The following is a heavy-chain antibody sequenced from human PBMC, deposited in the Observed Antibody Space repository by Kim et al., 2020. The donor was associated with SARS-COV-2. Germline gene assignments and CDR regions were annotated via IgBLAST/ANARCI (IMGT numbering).Heavy chain of an antibody. J-gene: IGHJ4*02. CDR3: YITMIVVAPFDY. Sequence: EYAASVKGRLTTSRNESKSIAYLQMNSLKTEDTAVYYCYITMIVVAPFDYWGQGTLVTVSS. V-gene: IGHV3-49*02. D-gene: IGHD3-22*01.